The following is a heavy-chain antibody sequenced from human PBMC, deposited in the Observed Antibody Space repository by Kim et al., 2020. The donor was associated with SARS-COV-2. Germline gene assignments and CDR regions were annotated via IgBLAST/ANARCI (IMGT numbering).Heavy chain of an antibody. CDR3: ARHETFPYCTNGVCTTPLHDY. J-gene: IGHJ4*02. CDR2: IDPSDSYT. Sequence: GESLKISCKGSGYSFTSYWISWVRQMPGKGLEWMGRIDPSDSYTNYSPSFQGHVTISADKSISTAYLQWSSLKASETAMYYCARHETFPYCTNGVCTTPLHDYWGQGTLVTVSS. CDR1: GYSFTSYW. D-gene: IGHD2-8*01. V-gene: IGHV5-10-1*01.